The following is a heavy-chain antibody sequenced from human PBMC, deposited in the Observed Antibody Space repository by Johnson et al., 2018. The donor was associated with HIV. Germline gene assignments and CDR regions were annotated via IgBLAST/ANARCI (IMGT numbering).Heavy chain of an antibody. CDR2: INSDGSST. Sequence: VQLVESGGGLVQPGGSLRLSCAASGFTFSSYWMHWVRQAPGKGLVWVSRINSDGSSTSYADSVKGRFTISRDNAKNTLYLQMNSLRAEDTAVYYCARKVVVVAAAAGDAFDIWGKGTMVTVSS. D-gene: IGHD2-15*01. CDR3: ARKVVVVAAAAGDAFDI. V-gene: IGHV3-74*01. J-gene: IGHJ3*02. CDR1: GFTFSSYW.